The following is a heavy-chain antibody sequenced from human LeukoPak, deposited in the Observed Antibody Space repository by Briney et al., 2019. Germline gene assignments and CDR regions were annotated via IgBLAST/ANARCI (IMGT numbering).Heavy chain of an antibody. D-gene: IGHD4-11*01. CDR3: ARRPTSYSNYWYFDL. J-gene: IGHJ2*01. V-gene: IGHV1-18*01. CDR2: ISAYNGNT. Sequence: ASVKVSCKASGYTFTSYGISWVRQAPGQGLEWMGWISAYNGNTNYAQKLQGRVTMTTDTSTSTAYMELRSLRSDDTAAYYCARRPTSYSNYWYFDLWGRGTLVTVSS. CDR1: GYTFTSYG.